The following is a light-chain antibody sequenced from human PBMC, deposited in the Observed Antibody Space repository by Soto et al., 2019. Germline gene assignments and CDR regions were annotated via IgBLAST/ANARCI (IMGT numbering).Light chain of an antibody. J-gene: IGKJ5*01. Sequence: EIVLTQSPGTLSLSPGERATLSCRASPSVSGSNLAWYQQKPGQAPRLVIYGASSRATGIPDRFSGSGSGTDFTLTISRLEPEDFAVFYCQQYGSSEIIFGQGTRLEIK. CDR3: QQYGSSEII. V-gene: IGKV3-20*01. CDR2: GAS. CDR1: PSVSGSN.